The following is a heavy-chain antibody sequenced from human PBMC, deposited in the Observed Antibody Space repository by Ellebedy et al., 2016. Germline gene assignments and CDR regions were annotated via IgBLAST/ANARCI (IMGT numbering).Heavy chain of an antibody. CDR2: IFSNDEK. CDR3: AWIMVRGPGDV. D-gene: IGHD3-10*01. CDR1: GLSLNNARMG. J-gene: IGHJ6*04. Sequence: SGPTLVKPTETLTLTCTVSGLSLNNARMGVSWVRQPPGKALEWLAHIFSNDEKSYSTSLKSRLTISEDTSKSQVVLTMTNMDPVDTATYYCAWIMVRGPGDVWGKGTTVTVSS. V-gene: IGHV2-26*04.